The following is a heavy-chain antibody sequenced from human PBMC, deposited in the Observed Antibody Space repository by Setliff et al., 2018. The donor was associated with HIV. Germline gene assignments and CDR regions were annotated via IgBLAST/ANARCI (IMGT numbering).Heavy chain of an antibody. CDR2: IVVGSGNT. V-gene: IGHV1-58*01. Sequence: SVKVSCKASGFTFTNSAVQWVRQARGQRLEWIGWIVVGSGNTNYAQKFLERVTITRDMSTSRAYMELSGLRTEDTAVYYCAADPQTGTTSYDAFDIWGQGTVVTVSS. J-gene: IGHJ3*02. CDR1: GFTFTNSA. D-gene: IGHD1-7*01. CDR3: AADPQTGTTSYDAFDI.